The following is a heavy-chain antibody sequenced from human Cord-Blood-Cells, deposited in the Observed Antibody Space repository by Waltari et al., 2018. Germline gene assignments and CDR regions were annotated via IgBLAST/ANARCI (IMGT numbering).Heavy chain of an antibody. CDR3: ARMLRFLDYGMDV. CDR1: GGTFSSHA. Sequence: QVQLVQSGAEVKKPGSSVKVSCKASGGTFSSHAISWVRQAPGKGLGGMGGILPFFGKANYAHTFLGRVAITADESTSTAYMGLGSLRSEDTAVYYCARMLRFLDYGMDVWGQGTTVTVSS. V-gene: IGHV1-69*01. J-gene: IGHJ6*02. CDR2: ILPFFGKA. D-gene: IGHD3-3*01.